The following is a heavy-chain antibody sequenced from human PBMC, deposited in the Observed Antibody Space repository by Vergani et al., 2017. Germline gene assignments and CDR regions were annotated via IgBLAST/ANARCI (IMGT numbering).Heavy chain of an antibody. J-gene: IGHJ6*03. CDR1: GGTFSSYA. V-gene: IGHV1-69*01. D-gene: IGHD4-11*01. CDR2: IIPIFGTA. CDR3: ARAKKATTGWGYYYDYYMDV. Sequence: QVQLVQSGAEVKKPGSSVKVSCKASGGTFSSYAISWVRQAPGQGLEWMGGIIPIFGTANYAQKFQGRVTITADESTSTAYMELSSLRSEDTAVYYCARAKKATTGWGYYYDYYMDVWGKGTTVTVAS.